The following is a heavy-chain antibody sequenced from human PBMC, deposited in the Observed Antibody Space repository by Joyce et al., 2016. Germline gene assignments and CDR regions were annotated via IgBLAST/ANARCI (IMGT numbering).Heavy chain of an antibody. V-gene: IGHV4-34*01. Sequence: QVQLQEWGAGLLKPSETLSLTCAGYGGSLSGYYWRWIRQAPGMGVEWIGEVNDRGRTNYNPALKGRATTSMDTSKNQFSLRLTTVTAGDTAVYFCARARRGIILARGEMGEYLQHWGRGTVVIVSS. D-gene: IGHD3-10*01. CDR3: ARARRGIILARGEMGEYLQH. J-gene: IGHJ1*01. CDR2: VNDRGRT. CDR1: GGSLSGYY.